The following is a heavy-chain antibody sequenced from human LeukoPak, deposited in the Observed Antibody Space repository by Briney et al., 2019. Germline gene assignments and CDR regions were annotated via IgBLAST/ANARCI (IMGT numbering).Heavy chain of an antibody. J-gene: IGHJ5*02. D-gene: IGHD5-24*01. CDR1: GGSISSGSYY. CDR3: ARGMRDGYNKWFDP. Sequence: PSETLSLTCTVSGGSISSGSYYWSWIRQPAGKGLEWIGRIYTSGSSNYNPSLKSRVTISVATSKKQFSMKLRSVAAADTDVYYCARGMRDGYNKWFDPWGQGTLVTVSS. V-gene: IGHV4-61*02. CDR2: IYTSGSS.